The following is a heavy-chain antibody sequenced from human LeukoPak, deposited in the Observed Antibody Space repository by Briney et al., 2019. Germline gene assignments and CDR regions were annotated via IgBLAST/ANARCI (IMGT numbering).Heavy chain of an antibody. J-gene: IGHJ3*02. CDR1: GFTVSSNY. D-gene: IGHD1-26*01. V-gene: IGHV3-66*01. CDR2: IYSCGST. Sequence: GGSLRLSCAASGFTVSSNYMSWVRQAPGKGLEWVSVIYSCGSTYYADSVKGRFTISRDNSKNTLYLQMNSLRAEDTAVYYCAREPWELRRGDAFDIWGQGTMVTVSS. CDR3: AREPWELRRGDAFDI.